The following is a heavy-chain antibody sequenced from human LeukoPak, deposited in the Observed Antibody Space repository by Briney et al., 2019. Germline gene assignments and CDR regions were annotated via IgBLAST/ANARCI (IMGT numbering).Heavy chain of an antibody. D-gene: IGHD3-3*01. CDR1: GGSFSGYY. J-gene: IGHJ4*02. V-gene: IGHV4-34*01. Sequence: ASETLSLTCAVYGGSFSGYYWSWIRQPPGKGLEWVGEINHSGSTNYNPPLKSRVTISVDTSKNQFSLKLSSVTAADTAVYYCASRRRGSYYDFWSGYYTGGQGTLVTVSS. CDR2: INHSGST. CDR3: ASRRRGSYYDFWSGYYT.